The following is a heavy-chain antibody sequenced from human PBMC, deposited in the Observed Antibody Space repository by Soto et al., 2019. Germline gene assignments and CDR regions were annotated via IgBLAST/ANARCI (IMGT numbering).Heavy chain of an antibody. Sequence: ASVKVSCKVSGYTLTELSMHWVRQAPGKGLEWMGGFDPEDGETIYAQKFQGRVTMTEDTSTDTAYMELSSLRSEDTAVYYCATLRGYSYGSHYFDYWGQGTLVTVSS. CDR2: FDPEDGET. CDR3: ATLRGYSYGSHYFDY. J-gene: IGHJ4*02. D-gene: IGHD5-18*01. CDR1: GYTLTELS. V-gene: IGHV1-24*01.